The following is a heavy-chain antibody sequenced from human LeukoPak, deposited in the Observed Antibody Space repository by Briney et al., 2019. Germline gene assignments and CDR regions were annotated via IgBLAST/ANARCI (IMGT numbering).Heavy chain of an antibody. CDR1: GGSISGYY. CDR3: ARDEYSSGRNGGYFDY. D-gene: IGHD2-15*01. J-gene: IGHJ4*02. CDR2: IYYSGST. Sequence: SETLSLTCTVSGGSISGYYWNLIRQPPGKGLEWIGNIYYSGSTNYNPSLKSRVTISVATSKNQFSLKLSSVTAADTAVYYRARDEYSSGRNGGYFDYWGQGALVTVSS. V-gene: IGHV4-59*01.